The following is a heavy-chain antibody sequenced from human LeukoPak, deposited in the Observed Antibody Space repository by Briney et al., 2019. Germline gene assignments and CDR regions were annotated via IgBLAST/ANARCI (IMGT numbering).Heavy chain of an antibody. J-gene: IGHJ4*02. V-gene: IGHV4-34*01. CDR1: GGSFSGYY. CDR2: INHSGST. D-gene: IGHD4-17*01. Sequence: SETLSLTCAVYGGSFSGYYWSWIRQPPGKGLEWIGEINHSGSTNYNPSLKSRVTISVDKSKNQFSLKLSSVTAADTAVYYCARVNGDYGFEDYWGQGTLVTVSS. CDR3: ARVNGDYGFEDY.